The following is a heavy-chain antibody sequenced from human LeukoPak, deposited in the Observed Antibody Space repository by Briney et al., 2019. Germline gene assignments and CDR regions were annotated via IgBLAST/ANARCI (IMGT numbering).Heavy chain of an antibody. D-gene: IGHD4-17*01. CDR2: ISYDGSNK. J-gene: IGHJ3*02. CDR1: GGTFSSYA. CDR3: ARDLDYGDYSWAFDI. V-gene: IGHV3-30-3*01. Sequence: SCKASGGTFSSYAMHWVRQAPGKGLEWVAVISYDGSNKYYADSVKGRFTISRDNSKNTLYLQMNSLRAEDTAVYYCARDLDYGDYSWAFDIWGQGTMVTVSS.